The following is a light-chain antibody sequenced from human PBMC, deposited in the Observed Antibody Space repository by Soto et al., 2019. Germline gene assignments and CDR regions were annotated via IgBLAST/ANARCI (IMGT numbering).Light chain of an antibody. J-gene: IGLJ1*01. CDR1: SIDVGGYNS. CDR2: NVY. V-gene: IGLV2-14*03. Sequence: QSVLTQPASVSGSPGQSITISCTGTSIDVGGYNSVSWYQHHPGKAPKLMIYNVYNRPSGVFHRFSGSKSGSTASLTISGLQAEDEADYYCSSYTYSSTYLFGTGTKVTVL. CDR3: SSYTYSSTYL.